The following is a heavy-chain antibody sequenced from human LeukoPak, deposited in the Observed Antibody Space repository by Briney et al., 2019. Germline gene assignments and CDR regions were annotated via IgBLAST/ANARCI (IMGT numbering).Heavy chain of an antibody. CDR1: GGSFSGYY. CDR3: ARRVAAYDFDY. D-gene: IGHD2-15*01. CDR2: INHGGST. Sequence: SETLSLTCAVYGGSFSGYYWSWIRQPPGKGLEWIGEINHGGSTTSNPILNNRVTISVDTSKTQLSLKLSSVTAADTAVYYCARRVAAYDFDYWGQGTLVTVSS. V-gene: IGHV4-34*01. J-gene: IGHJ4*02.